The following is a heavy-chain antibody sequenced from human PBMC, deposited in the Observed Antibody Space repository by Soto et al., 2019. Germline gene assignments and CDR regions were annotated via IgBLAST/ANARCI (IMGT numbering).Heavy chain of an antibody. CDR3: AKDTDDILTGSFDY. D-gene: IGHD3-9*01. J-gene: IGHJ4*02. Sequence: EVQLVESGGGLVQPGRSLRLSCAASGFTFDDYAMHWVRQAPGKGLEWVSGISWNSGSIGYADSVKGRFTISRDNAKNSLYLQMNSLGAEDTALYYCAKDTDDILTGSFDYWGQGTLVTVSS. CDR1: GFTFDDYA. V-gene: IGHV3-9*01. CDR2: ISWNSGSI.